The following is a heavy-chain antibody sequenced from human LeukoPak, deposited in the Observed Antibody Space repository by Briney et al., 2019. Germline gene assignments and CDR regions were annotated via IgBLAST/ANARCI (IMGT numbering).Heavy chain of an antibody. D-gene: IGHD6-19*01. CDR3: ARKWLVIDY. CDR2: ISSSGSNI. V-gene: IGHV3-48*03. Sequence: PGGTLRLSCAASGFTFSNYDMNWVREAPGRGLEWGSYISSSGSNIYYADSVKGRFTISRDNAKNSLYLQMNSLRAEDTAVYYCARKWLVIDYWGQGTLVTVSS. J-gene: IGHJ4*02. CDR1: GFTFSNYD.